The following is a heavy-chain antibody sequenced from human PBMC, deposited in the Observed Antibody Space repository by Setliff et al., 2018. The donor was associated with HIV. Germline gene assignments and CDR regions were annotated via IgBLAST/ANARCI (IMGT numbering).Heavy chain of an antibody. CDR3: ARVPYNFWSGYPLDY. J-gene: IGHJ4*02. CDR1: GYTFTSYG. D-gene: IGHD3-3*01. Sequence: ASVKVSCKASGYTFTSYGISWVRQAPGQSLEWMGWITTGNGNTKYSQKFQARVTITRDTSATTAYLDLSGLTSEDTAVYYCARVPYNFWSGYPLDYWGQGTLVTVS. CDR2: ITTGNGNT. V-gene: IGHV1-3*04.